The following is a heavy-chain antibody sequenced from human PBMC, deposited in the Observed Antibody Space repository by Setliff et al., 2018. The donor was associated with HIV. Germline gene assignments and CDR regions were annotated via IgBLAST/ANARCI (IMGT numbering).Heavy chain of an antibody. J-gene: IGHJ6*03. CDR3: AKDFAVTRYYYYYMDV. Sequence: PGGSLRLSCAASGFTFSTYGMLWVRQAPGKGLEWVALIWFDGTDKYYADSVKGRFTISRDDSKNTLYLHMNSLRVDDTAVYYCAKDFAVTRYYYYYMDVWGKGTTVTVSS. CDR2: IWFDGTDK. V-gene: IGHV3-30*02. CDR1: GFTFSTYG. D-gene: IGHD5-18*01.